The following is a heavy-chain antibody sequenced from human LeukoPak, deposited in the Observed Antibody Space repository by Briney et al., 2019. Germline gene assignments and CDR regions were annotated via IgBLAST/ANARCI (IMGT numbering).Heavy chain of an antibody. CDR3: ARKVDPFDI. V-gene: IGHV3-30-3*01. D-gene: IGHD2-15*01. CDR2: ISYDGSNK. J-gene: IGHJ3*02. Sequence: GGSLRLSCAASGFTFSSYAMHWVRQAPGKGLEWVAVISYDGSNKYYADSVKGRFTISRDNAKNSLYLQMNSLRAEDTAVYYCARKVDPFDIWGQGTMVTVSS. CDR1: GFTFSSYA.